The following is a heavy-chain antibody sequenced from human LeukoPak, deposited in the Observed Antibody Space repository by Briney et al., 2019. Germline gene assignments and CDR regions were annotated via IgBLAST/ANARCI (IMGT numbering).Heavy chain of an antibody. CDR1: GFSFSSSG. CDR3: AKDSGFDS. J-gene: IGHJ4*02. V-gene: IGHV3-30*02. D-gene: IGHD1-26*01. CDR2: IRYDRRDE. Sequence: GGSLRLSCAASGFSFSSSGMNWVRQAPGKGLEWLAFIRYDRRDENFADSVEGRFTISRDNSKNTLYLQMNSLRAEDTAVYYCAKDSGFDSWGQGTLVTVSS.